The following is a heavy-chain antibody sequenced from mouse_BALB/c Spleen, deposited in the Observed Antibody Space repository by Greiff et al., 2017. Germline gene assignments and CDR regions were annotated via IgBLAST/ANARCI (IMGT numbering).Heavy chain of an antibody. Sequence: EVQLQESGPGLVKPSQSLSLTCSVTGYSITSGYYWNWIRQFPGNKLEWMGYISYDGSNNYNPSLKNRISITRDTSKNQFFLKLNSVTTEDTATYYCARDEGVSYYFDYWGQGTTLTVSS. CDR2: ISYDGSN. V-gene: IGHV3-6*02. CDR1: GYSITSGYY. CDR3: ARDEGVSYYFDY. J-gene: IGHJ2*01.